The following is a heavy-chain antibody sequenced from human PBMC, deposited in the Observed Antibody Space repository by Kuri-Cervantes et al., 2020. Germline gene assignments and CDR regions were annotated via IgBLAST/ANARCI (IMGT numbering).Heavy chain of an antibody. CDR1: GGSISSSNW. CDR2: IYHSGST. Sequence: GSLRLSCAVSGGSISSSNWWSWVRQPPGKGLEWIGEIYHSGSTNYNPSLKSRVTISVDKSKNQFSLKLSSVTAADTAVYYCARGLVVVPAARKVGAFDIWGQGTMVTVSS. V-gene: IGHV4-4*02. D-gene: IGHD2-2*01. J-gene: IGHJ3*02. CDR3: ARGLVVVPAARKVGAFDI.